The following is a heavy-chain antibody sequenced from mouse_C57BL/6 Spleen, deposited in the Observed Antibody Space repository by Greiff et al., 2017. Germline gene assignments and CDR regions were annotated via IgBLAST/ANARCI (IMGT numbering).Heavy chain of an antibody. CDR2: ISSGSSYT. J-gene: IGHJ4*01. D-gene: IGHD2-4*01. CDR3: ARQGDYDYYAMDY. V-gene: IGHV5-6*01. CDR1: GFTFSSYG. Sequence: EVQRVESGGDLVKPGGSLKLSCAASGFTFSSYGMSWVRQTPDKRLEWVATISSGSSYTYYPDSVKGRFTISRDNAKNTLYLQMSSLKSEDTAMYYCARQGDYDYYAMDYWGQGTSVTVSS.